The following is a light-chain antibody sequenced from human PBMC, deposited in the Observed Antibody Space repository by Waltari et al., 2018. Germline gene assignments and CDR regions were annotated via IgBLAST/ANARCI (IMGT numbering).Light chain of an antibody. J-gene: IGKJ2*01. CDR3: QQRSSWTPPT. CDR2: DAS. CDR1: QSVGTY. Sequence: EIVLTQSPATLSLSHGETSTLSCRASQSVGTYLAWYQQKPGQAPRLLIYDASNRATGIPDRFRGSGSGTDFTLTISSLEPEDFALYYCQQRSSWTPPTFGQGARLEIK. V-gene: IGKV3-11*01.